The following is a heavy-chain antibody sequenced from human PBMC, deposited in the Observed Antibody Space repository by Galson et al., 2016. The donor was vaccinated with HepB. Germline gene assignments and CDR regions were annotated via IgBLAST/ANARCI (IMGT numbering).Heavy chain of an antibody. Sequence: TLSLTCTVSGGSIRSRSYYWSWIRQPAGKGLEWVGRIYTSGSTDYNPALKSRVTISLDTSKNQFTLRLNTVTAADTAVYYCASDLYYGSGTCYWGQGTLVTVSS. V-gene: IGHV4-61*02. J-gene: IGHJ4*02. CDR2: IYTSGST. D-gene: IGHD3-10*01. CDR3: ASDLYYGSGTCY. CDR1: GGSIRSRSYY.